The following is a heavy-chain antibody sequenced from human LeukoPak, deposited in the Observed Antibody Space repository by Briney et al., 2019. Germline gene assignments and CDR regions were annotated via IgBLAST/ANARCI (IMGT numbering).Heavy chain of an antibody. CDR2: ISGSGDNT. Sequence: GGSLRLSCVVSGFTFNNHAMSWVRQAPGKGLEWVSAISGSGDNTFYAGSVRGRFTISRDNSKNTLYLQMDSLRADDTAIYYCTKDFRGSGYFFDYWGQGTPVTVSS. V-gene: IGHV3-23*01. D-gene: IGHD3-10*01. CDR3: TKDFRGSGYFFDY. J-gene: IGHJ4*02. CDR1: GFTFNNHA.